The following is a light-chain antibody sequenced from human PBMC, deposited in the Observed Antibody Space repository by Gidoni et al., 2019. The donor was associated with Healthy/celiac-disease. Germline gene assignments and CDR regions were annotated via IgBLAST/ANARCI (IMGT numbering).Light chain of an antibody. J-gene: IGKJ4*01. Sequence: EIVLTQSPATLSLSPGERATHSCKASQSVSSYLAWYHQKPGQAPRVLIYDASNRATGIPARLSGSGSGTDFTLTISSLEPEDFAVYNCQQRSNWPPLTCGGGTKVEIK. V-gene: IGKV3-11*01. CDR1: QSVSSY. CDR3: QQRSNWPPLT. CDR2: DAS.